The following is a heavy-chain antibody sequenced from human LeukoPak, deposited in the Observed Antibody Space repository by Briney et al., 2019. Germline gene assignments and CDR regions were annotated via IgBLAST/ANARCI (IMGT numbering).Heavy chain of an antibody. V-gene: IGHV4-34*01. J-gene: IGHJ4*02. CDR3: ARGLDCSGGSCYVDY. D-gene: IGHD2-15*01. Sequence: PSETLSLTRAVYGGSFSGYYWSWIRQPPGKGLEWIGEINHSGSTNYNPSLKSRVTISVDTSKNQFSLKLSSVTAADTAVYYCARGLDCSGGSCYVDYWGQGTLVTVSS. CDR2: INHSGST. CDR1: GGSFSGYY.